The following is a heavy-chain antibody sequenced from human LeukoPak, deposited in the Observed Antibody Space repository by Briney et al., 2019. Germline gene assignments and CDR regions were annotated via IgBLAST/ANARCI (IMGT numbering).Heavy chain of an antibody. CDR2: ISSSGSHT. D-gene: IGHD1-26*01. CDR3: ARHPDGSLSLDY. Sequence: WGSLRLSCVASGFSFSDYYMSWIRQAPGKGLEWVSYISSSGSHTNYADSVTGRFTISRNNAKKSLHLQMNSLRAEDTAVYYCARHPDGSLSLDYWGQGTLATVS. CDR1: GFSFSDYY. V-gene: IGHV3-11*03. J-gene: IGHJ4*02.